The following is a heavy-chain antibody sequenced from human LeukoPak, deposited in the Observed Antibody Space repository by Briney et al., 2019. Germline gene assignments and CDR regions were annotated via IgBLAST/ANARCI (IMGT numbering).Heavy chain of an antibody. CDR1: GFTFSTYA. J-gene: IGHJ5*02. Sequence: GGSLRLSCAASGFTFSTYAMSWVRQAPGKGLEGVANIKQDGSEKYYVDSVKGRLTISRDNAKNSLYLQMDRLREEDTAVYYCAKEAWFGELALDRWGQGTLVSVSS. CDR3: AKEAWFGELALDR. V-gene: IGHV3-7*03. CDR2: IKQDGSEK. D-gene: IGHD3-10*01.